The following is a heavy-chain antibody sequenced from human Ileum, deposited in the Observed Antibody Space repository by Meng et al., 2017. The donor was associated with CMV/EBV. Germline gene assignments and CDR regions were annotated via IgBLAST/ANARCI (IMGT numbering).Heavy chain of an antibody. CDR3: ARMLTRAHGGKFDH. CDR2: IATYNGAT. CDR1: GYTFNADA. D-gene: IGHD3-16*01. J-gene: IGHJ4*02. V-gene: IGHV1-18*01. Sequence: ASVKVSCKPSGYTFNADAITWVRQAPGQGLGWVGWIATYNGATNYAQNLRGRVTMTTDPSTATAYMELKSLRSDDTAVYYCARMLTRAHGGKFDHWGQGTLVTVSS.